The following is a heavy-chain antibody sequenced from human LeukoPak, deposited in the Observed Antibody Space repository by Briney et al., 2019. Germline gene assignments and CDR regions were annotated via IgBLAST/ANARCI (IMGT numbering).Heavy chain of an antibody. CDR3: ARQVERYFDWLLDY. CDR1: GFTFSSYE. D-gene: IGHD3-9*01. CDR2: ISSSGSTI. J-gene: IGHJ4*02. V-gene: IGHV3-48*03. Sequence: GGSLRLSCAASGFTFSSYEMNWVRQAPGKGLEWVSYISSSGSTIYYADSVKGRFTISRDNAKNSLYLQMNSLRAEDTAVYYCARQVERYFDWLLDYWGQGTVVTVSS.